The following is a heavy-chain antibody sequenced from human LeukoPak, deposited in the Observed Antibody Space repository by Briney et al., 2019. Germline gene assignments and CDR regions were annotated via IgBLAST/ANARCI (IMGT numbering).Heavy chain of an antibody. D-gene: IGHD3-10*01. CDR3: ARDRGYYYGSGSYRAWFDP. Sequence: SVKVSCKASGYTFTSYGISWVRQAPGQGLEWMGWISAYNGNTNYAQKLQGRVTMTTDTSTSTAYMELRSLRSDDTAVYYCARDRGYYYGSGSYRAWFDPWGQGTLVTVSS. CDR2: ISAYNGNT. V-gene: IGHV1-18*01. J-gene: IGHJ5*02. CDR1: GYTFTSYG.